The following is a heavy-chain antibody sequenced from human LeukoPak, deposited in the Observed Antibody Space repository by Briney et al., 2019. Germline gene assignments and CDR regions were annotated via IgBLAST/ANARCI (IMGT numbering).Heavy chain of an antibody. J-gene: IGHJ4*02. Sequence: PSETLSLTCTVSGGSIGSYYWSWIRQPPGKGLEWIGYIYYSGSTNYNPSLKSRVTISVDTSKNQFSLKLSSVTAADTAVYYCARASYGGNSYLFSYWGQGTLVTVSS. D-gene: IGHD2-21*02. V-gene: IGHV4-59*08. CDR1: GGSIGSYY. CDR2: IYYSGST. CDR3: ARASYGGNSYLFSY.